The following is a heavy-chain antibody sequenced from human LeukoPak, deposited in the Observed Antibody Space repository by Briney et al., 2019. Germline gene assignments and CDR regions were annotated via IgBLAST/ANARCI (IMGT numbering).Heavy chain of an antibody. D-gene: IGHD2-2*01. CDR2: IIPIFGTA. J-gene: IGHJ6*02. V-gene: IGHV1-69*01. Sequence: GSSVKVSCKASGGTFSSYAISWVRQAPGQGLEWMGGIIPIFGTANYAQKFQGGVTITADESTSTAYMELSSLRSEDTAVYYCASNIVVVPYYYGMDVWGQGTTVTVSS. CDR1: GGTFSSYA. CDR3: ASNIVVVPYYYGMDV.